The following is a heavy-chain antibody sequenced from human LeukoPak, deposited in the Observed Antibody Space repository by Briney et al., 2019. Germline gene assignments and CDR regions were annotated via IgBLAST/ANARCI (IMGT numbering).Heavy chain of an antibody. CDR2: INHSGST. CDR1: GGSFSGYY. J-gene: IGHJ4*02. V-gene: IGHV4-34*01. Sequence: SETLSLTCAVYGGSFSGYYWSWIRQPPGKGLEWIGEINHSGSTNYNPSLKSRVTISVDTSKNQFSLKLSSVTAADTAVYYCARDVDGGDYWGQGTLVTVSS. D-gene: IGHD3-10*02. CDR3: ARDVDGGDY.